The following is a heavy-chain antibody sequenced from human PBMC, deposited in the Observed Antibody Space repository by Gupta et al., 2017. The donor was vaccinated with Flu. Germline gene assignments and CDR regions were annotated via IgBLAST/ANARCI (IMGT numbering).Heavy chain of an antibody. V-gene: IGHV3-7*01. CDR1: GFTFRHYY. CDR2: IEERAAKT. D-gene: IGHD1-1*01. CDR3: VRFSTGIYGFFFDY. Sequence: VQLVESGGTLVQPGGSVRLSCPASGFTFRHYYMRWIRQAPGKGQEWVAYIEERAAKTFYLDSVRGRFTISRDDAKNELYLQMDSLRVEDTAVYYCVRFSTGIYGFFFDYWGQGAVVNVSS. J-gene: IGHJ4*02.